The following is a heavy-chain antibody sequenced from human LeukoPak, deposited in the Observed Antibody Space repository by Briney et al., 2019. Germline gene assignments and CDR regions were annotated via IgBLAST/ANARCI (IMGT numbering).Heavy chain of an antibody. J-gene: IGHJ4*02. CDR2: INHNSGDT. Sequence: ASVTVSCTPSGYTFTDYYMYWVRQAPGPGLEWIGWINHNSGDTNHAQNLQGRVTLTSDTSISTAYMELSSLRSYDSAVYYCAGEYCSGGTCRQGFDYWGQGTLVTVSS. CDR3: AGEYCSGGTCRQGFDY. V-gene: IGHV1-2*02. CDR1: GYTFTDYY. D-gene: IGHD2-15*01.